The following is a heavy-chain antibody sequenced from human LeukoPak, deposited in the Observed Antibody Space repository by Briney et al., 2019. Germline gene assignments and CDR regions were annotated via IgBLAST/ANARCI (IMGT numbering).Heavy chain of an antibody. V-gene: IGHV6-1*01. J-gene: IGHJ4*02. CDR3: ARNRLWLQSDFDY. D-gene: IGHD5-24*01. CDR2: TFYRSTWSN. Sequence: SQTLSLTCAISGDSVSSNRAAWNWIRQSPSRGLEWLGRTFYRSTWSNYYAVSVKSRITINPDTSKNPFSLQLNSVTPEDTAVYYCARNRLWLQSDFDYWGQGTLVTVSS. CDR1: GDSVSSNRAA.